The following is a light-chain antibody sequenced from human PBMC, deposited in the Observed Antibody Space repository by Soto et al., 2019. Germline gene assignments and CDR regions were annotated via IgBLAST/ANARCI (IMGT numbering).Light chain of an antibody. J-gene: IGKJ1*01. CDR3: HQYGRSPPWT. V-gene: IGKV3-20*01. CDR2: GGS. CDR1: QSVDSRF. Sequence: EVVLTQSPGTLSLSPGERATLSCRASQSVDSRFFAWYQQKPGQAPRLVVYGGSSRATGIPDRFSGSGSGTDFTLTINRLDPEDSAVYYCHQYGRSPPWTFSQGTKVEIK.